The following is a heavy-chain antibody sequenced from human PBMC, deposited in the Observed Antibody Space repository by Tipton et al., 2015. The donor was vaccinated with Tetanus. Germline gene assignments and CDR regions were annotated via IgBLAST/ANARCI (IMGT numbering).Heavy chain of an antibody. D-gene: IGHD1-26*01. CDR3: AGAAGATHWFDP. CDR2: KYFSGSA. Sequence: TLSLTCTVSGGSIASSYWNWIRQAPGKGLEWIGYKYFSGSANYNPSLRSRATISIDTSKNQFSLRLSSVTAADTAVYYCAGAAGATHWFDPWGQGILVTVSS. CDR1: GGSIASSY. V-gene: IGHV4-59*01. J-gene: IGHJ5*02.